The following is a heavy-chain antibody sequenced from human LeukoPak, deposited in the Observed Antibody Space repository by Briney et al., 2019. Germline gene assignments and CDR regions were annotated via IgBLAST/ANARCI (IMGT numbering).Heavy chain of an antibody. V-gene: IGHV4-59*01. D-gene: IGHD3-10*01. CDR3: ARDSGATGHAFDI. CDR2: IYYSGST. J-gene: IGHJ3*02. CDR1: GGSISSYY. Sequence: SETLSLTCTVSGGSISSYYWSWIRQPPGKGLEWIGYIYYSGSTNYNPSLKSRVTISADTSKNQFSLKLSSVTAADTAVYYCARDSGATGHAFDIWGQGTMVTVSS.